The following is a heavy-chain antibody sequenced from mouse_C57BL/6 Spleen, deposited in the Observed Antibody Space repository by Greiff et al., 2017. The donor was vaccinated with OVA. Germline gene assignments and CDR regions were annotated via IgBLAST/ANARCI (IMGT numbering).Heavy chain of an antibody. CDR1: GFTFSSYA. CDR3: ARDGANWDLFAY. D-gene: IGHD4-1*01. V-gene: IGHV5-4*01. J-gene: IGHJ3*01. CDR2: ISDGGSYT. Sequence: EVMLVESGGGLVKPGGSLKLSCAASGFTFSSYAMSWVRQTPEKRLEWVATISDGGSYTYYPDNVKGRFTISRDNAKNNLYLQMSQLKSEDTAMYYCARDGANWDLFAYWGQGTLVTVSA.